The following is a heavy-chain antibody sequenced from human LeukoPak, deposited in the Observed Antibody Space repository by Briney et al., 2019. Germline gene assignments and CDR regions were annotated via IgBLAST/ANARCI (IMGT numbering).Heavy chain of an antibody. CDR3: ARSVTMVRGPHDPSSYIERLDP. D-gene: IGHD3-10*01. CDR1: GFTFSSYG. V-gene: IGHV3-30*03. Sequence: GGSLRLSCAASGFTFSSYGMHWVRQAPGKGLEWVAVISYDGSNKYYADSVKGRFAISRDNSKNTLYLQMNSLRAEDTAVYYCARSVTMVRGPHDPSSYIERLDPWGQGTLVTVSS. CDR2: ISYDGSNK. J-gene: IGHJ5*02.